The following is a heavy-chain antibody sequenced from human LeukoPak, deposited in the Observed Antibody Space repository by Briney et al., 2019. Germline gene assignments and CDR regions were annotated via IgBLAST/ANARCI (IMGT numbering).Heavy chain of an antibody. J-gene: IGHJ4*02. CDR2: IFGSGGSP. Sequence: QTGGSLRLSCEASGFTFGSHAMYWVRQAPGKGLEWVAGIFGSGGSPYYADSVKGRFTISRDNSKNTVYLQINSLRAEDTAVYFCGKTTVGYSSGQKPAWPVDYWGQGTLVTVSS. CDR1: GFTFGSHA. CDR3: GKTTVGYSSGQKPAWPVDY. V-gene: IGHV3-23*01. D-gene: IGHD5-18*01.